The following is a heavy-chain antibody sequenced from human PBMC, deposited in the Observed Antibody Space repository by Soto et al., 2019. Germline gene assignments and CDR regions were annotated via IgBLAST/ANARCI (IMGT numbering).Heavy chain of an antibody. J-gene: IGHJ4*02. CDR2: ITAYGGGA. Sequence: GESLKISCTASGFTFSSYIMNWVRQAPWKGLEWISTITAYGGGAFYADSVKGRFTISRDNSKNTLYLQMDNLRAEDTALYYCAKDRGGSGWPEFDWWGQGRRVAV. D-gene: IGHD6-19*01. V-gene: IGHV3-23*01. CDR3: AKDRGGSGWPEFDW. CDR1: GFTFSSYI.